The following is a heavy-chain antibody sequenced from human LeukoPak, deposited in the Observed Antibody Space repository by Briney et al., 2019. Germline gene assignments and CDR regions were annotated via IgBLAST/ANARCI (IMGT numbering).Heavy chain of an antibody. Sequence: PSETLSLTCSVSGGSISSGGYYWSCLRQHPGKGLEWIGYIYYSGSTYYNPSLKSRVTISVDTSKNQFSLKLSSVTAADTAVYYCARGTGDGSEFDYWGQGTLVTVSS. D-gene: IGHD1-1*01. V-gene: IGHV4-31*03. CDR3: ARGTGDGSEFDY. CDR2: IYYSGST. J-gene: IGHJ4*02. CDR1: GGSISSGGYY.